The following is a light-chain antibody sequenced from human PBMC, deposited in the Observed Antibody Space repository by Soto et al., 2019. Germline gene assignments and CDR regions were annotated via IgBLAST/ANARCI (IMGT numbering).Light chain of an antibody. CDR3: QQCRTYSLT. V-gene: IGKV1-5*03. J-gene: IGKJ4*01. Sequence: DIQLTQSPSTLSASVGDIVTITCRASQSISSWLAWYQQKPGKAPKLLIYKASSLESGVPSGFSGSESWTEFTLTISRLQPAELATDVCQQCRTYSLTFGGGTTVQIK. CDR1: QSISSW. CDR2: KAS.